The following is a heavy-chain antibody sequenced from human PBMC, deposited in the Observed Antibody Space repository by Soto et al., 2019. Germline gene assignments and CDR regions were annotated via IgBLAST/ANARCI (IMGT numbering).Heavy chain of an antibody. CDR1: GGSISSFY. D-gene: IGHD5-12*01. V-gene: IGHV4-59*12. Sequence: SETLSLTCTVSGGSISSFYWSWIRQPPGKGLEWIGYVYYNGGTNYNPSLKSRVTISVDTSKNQFSLNLSSVTAADTAVYYCARDLGASGWLQIWGQGTLVTVSS. CDR3: ARDLGASGWLQI. CDR2: VYYNGGT. J-gene: IGHJ4*02.